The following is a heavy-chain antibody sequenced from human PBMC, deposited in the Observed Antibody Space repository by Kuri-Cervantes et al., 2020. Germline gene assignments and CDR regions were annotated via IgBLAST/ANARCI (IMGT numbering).Heavy chain of an antibody. Sequence: GESLKISCAASGFTFSSYWMSWVRQAPGKGLEWVANIKQDGSEKYYADSVKGRFTISRDNSKNTLYLQMNSLRAEDTAVYYCARGEVYYDFWSGYYPNWFDPWGQGTLVTVSS. CDR2: IKQDGSEK. D-gene: IGHD3-3*01. V-gene: IGHV3-7*01. J-gene: IGHJ5*02. CDR3: ARGEVYYDFWSGYYPNWFDP. CDR1: GFTFSSYW.